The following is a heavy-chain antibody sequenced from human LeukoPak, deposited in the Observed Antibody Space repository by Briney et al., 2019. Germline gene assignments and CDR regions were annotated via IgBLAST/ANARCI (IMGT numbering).Heavy chain of an antibody. J-gene: IGHJ5*02. V-gene: IGHV4-59*12. CDR3: ARGVSEWLLGNWFDP. CDR1: GGSISSYY. D-gene: IGHD3-3*01. CDR2: IYYSGST. Sequence: PSETLSLTCTVSGGSISSYYWSWIRQPPGKGLEWIGYIYYSGSTNYNPSLKSRVTISVDTSKNQFSLKLSSVTAADTAVYYCARGVSEWLLGNWFDPWGQGTLVTVSS.